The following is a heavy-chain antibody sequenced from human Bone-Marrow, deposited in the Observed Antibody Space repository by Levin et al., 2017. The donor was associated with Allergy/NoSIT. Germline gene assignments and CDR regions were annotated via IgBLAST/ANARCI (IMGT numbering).Heavy chain of an antibody. Sequence: GGSLRLSCAASGFTFSSYSMNWVRQAPGKGLEWVSSISSSSSYIYYADSVKGRFTISRDNAKNSLYLQMNSLRAEDTAVYYCARDLPQHYDILTHGMDVWGQGTTVTVSS. D-gene: IGHD3-9*01. V-gene: IGHV3-21*01. J-gene: IGHJ6*02. CDR2: ISSSSSYI. CDR3: ARDLPQHYDILTHGMDV. CDR1: GFTFSSYS.